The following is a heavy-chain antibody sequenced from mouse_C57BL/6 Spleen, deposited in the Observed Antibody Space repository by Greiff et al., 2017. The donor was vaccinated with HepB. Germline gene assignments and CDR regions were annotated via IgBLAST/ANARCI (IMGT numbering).Heavy chain of an antibody. J-gene: IGHJ4*01. CDR2: IYPGSGNT. Sequence: QVQLQQSGPELVKPGASVKISCKASGYSFTSYYIHWVKQRPGQGLEWIGWIYPGSGNTKYNEKFKGKATLTADTSSSTAYMQLSSLTSEDSAVYYCASIYYYGSSSVYYAMDYWGQGTSVTVSS. CDR1: GYSFTSYY. CDR3: ASIYYYGSSSVYYAMDY. D-gene: IGHD1-1*01. V-gene: IGHV1-66*01.